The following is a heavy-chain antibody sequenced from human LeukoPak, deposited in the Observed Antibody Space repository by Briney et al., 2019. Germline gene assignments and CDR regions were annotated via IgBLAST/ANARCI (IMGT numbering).Heavy chain of an antibody. Sequence: SETLSLTCAVYGGSFSGYYWSWIRQPPGKGLEWIGEINHSGSTNYNPSLKSRVTISVDTSKNQFSLKLSSVTAADTAVYYCARLGDGYNYCDYWGEGTLVTVSS. V-gene: IGHV4-34*01. D-gene: IGHD5-24*01. J-gene: IGHJ4*02. CDR2: INHSGST. CDR3: ARLGDGYNYCDY. CDR1: GGSFSGYY.